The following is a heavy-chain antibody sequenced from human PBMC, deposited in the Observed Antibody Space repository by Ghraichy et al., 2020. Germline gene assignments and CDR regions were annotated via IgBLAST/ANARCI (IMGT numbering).Heavy chain of an antibody. CDR3: ARESGSYSAVDI. J-gene: IGHJ3*02. Sequence: ASVKVSCKASGYTFTSYGIIRVRQAPGQGLEWMGWISVYNANTNYAQKFPGIVTMTSVTSTSTADMELRRLSSDDTAVYYCARESGSYSAVDIWGQGTMVTVAS. V-gene: IGHV1-18*04. CDR2: ISVYNANT. D-gene: IGHD1-26*01. CDR1: GYTFTSYG.